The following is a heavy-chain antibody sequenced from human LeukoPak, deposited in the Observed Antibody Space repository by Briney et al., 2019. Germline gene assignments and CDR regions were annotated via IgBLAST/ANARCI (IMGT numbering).Heavy chain of an antibody. V-gene: IGHV4-4*07. D-gene: IGHD1-26*01. J-gene: IGHJ3*02. Sequence: SETLSLTCTVSGGSISSYYWSCIRQPAGKGLEWIGRIYTSGSTNYNPSLKSRVTISVDTSKNQFSLKLSSVTAADTAVYYCARGGSYIGHGAFDIWGQGTMVTVSS. CDR3: ARGGSYIGHGAFDI. CDR1: GGSISSYY. CDR2: IYTSGST.